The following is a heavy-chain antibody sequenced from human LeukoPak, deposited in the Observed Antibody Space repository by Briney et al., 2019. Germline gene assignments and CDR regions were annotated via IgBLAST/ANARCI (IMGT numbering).Heavy chain of an antibody. CDR2: FNLHGIY. V-gene: IGHV4-4*02. J-gene: IGHJ4*02. CDR3: AREGGPYRRLDF. Sequence: PSGTLSLTCGVSGGSITNTNYWTWVRQPPAKGLEWLGVFNLHGIYNYNPSLMGRVAISVDTSENHISLQLTSLTAADTAVDYCAREGGPYRRLDFSGQGTLVTVSS. CDR1: GGSITNTNY.